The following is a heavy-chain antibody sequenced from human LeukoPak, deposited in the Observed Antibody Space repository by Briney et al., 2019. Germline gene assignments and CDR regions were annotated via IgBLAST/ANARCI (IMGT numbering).Heavy chain of an antibody. V-gene: IGHV3-15*01. J-gene: IGHJ4*02. CDR3: TTDFARVIDFDY. CDR2: IKSKTDGGTT. Sequence: GGSLRLSCAASGFTFSNAWMSWVRQAPGKGLEWVGRIKSKTDGGTTDYAAPVKGRFTISRDDSKNTLYLQMNSLKTEDTAVYYCTTDFARVIDFDYWGQGTLVTVSS. CDR1: GFTFSNAW.